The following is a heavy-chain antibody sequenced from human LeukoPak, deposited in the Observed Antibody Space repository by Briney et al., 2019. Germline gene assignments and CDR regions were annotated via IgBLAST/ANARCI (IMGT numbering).Heavy chain of an antibody. CDR1: GGSFSGYY. CDR3: ARDLVGLRFPLGP. CDR2: INHSGST. D-gene: IGHD3-3*01. J-gene: IGHJ5*02. Sequence: SETLSLTCAVYGGSFSGYYWSWIRQPPGKGLEWIGEINHSGSTNYNPSLKSRVTISVDTSKNQFSLKLSSVTAADTAVYYCARDLVGLRFPLGPWGQGALVTVSS. V-gene: IGHV4-34*01.